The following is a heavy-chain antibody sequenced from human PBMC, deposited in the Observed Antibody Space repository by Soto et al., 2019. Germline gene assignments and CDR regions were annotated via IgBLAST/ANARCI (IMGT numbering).Heavy chain of an antibody. CDR2: ISGSGGST. CDR1: GFTFSSYA. V-gene: IGHV3-23*01. J-gene: IGHJ6*02. CDR3: ALRTGTFGHYYYYGMDV. Sequence: EVQLLESGGGLVQPGGSLRLSCAASGFTFSSYAMSWVRQAPGKGLEWGSAISGSGGSTYYADSVKGRFTISRDNSKNTLYLQMNSLRAEDTAVYYCALRTGTFGHYYYYGMDVWGQGTTVTVSS. D-gene: IGHD1-7*01.